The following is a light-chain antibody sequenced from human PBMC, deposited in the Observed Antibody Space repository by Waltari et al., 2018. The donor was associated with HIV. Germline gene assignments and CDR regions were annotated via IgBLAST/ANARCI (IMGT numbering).Light chain of an antibody. J-gene: IGKJ4*01. CDR3: QQYIRWPLT. CDR2: DTS. CDR1: ESLSGN. V-gene: IGKV3-15*01. Sequence: VVLTQFPATLSVSPGDTATLSCRASESLSGNLAWYQQKPGQAPRLLIHDTSTRATGVPAMFGGSRSGTDFTLTISSLRPEDIAVYYCQQYIRWPLTFGGGTKVEIK.